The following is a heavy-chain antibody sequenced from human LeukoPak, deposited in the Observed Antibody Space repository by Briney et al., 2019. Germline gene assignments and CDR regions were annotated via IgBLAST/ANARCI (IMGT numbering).Heavy chain of an antibody. CDR2: ISSSSSTV. CDR3: ARGAGYSSSWTGYYYYYMDV. D-gene: IGHD6-13*01. Sequence: GGSLRLSCAASGFTFSSYSMNWVRQAPGKGLEWVSYISSSSSTVYYADSVKGRFTISRDNAKNSLYLQMNSLRAEDTAVYYCARGAGYSSSWTGYYYYYMDVWGKGTTVTVSS. J-gene: IGHJ6*03. V-gene: IGHV3-48*01. CDR1: GFTFSSYS.